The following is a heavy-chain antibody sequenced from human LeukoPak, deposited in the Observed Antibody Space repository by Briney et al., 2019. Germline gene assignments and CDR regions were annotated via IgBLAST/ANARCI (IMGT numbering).Heavy chain of an antibody. CDR2: ISAYNGNT. CDR3: ARDGSTVTTSESDY. CDR1: GYTFTSYG. D-gene: IGHD4-17*01. J-gene: IGHJ4*02. V-gene: IGHV1-18*01. Sequence: ASVKVSCKDSGYTFTSYGISWVRQAPGQGLEWMGWISAYNGNTNYAQKLQGRVTMTTDTSTSTAYMELRSLRSDDTAVYYCARDGSTVTTSESDYWGQGTLVTVSS.